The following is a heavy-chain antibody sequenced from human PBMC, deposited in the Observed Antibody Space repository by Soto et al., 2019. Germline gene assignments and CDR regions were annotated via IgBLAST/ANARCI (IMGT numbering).Heavy chain of an antibody. D-gene: IGHD4-17*01. Sequence: PSETLSLTCTVSGGSISSSSYYWGWIRQPPGKGLEWIGSIYYSGSTYYNPSLKSRVTISVDTSKNQFSLKLSSVTAADTAVYYCAMTTVTHLDYWGQGTLVTVSS. V-gene: IGHV4-39*01. J-gene: IGHJ4*02. CDR1: GGSISSSSYY. CDR2: IYYSGST. CDR3: AMTTVTHLDY.